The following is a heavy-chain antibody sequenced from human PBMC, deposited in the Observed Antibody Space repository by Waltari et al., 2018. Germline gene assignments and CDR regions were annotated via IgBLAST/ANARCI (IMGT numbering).Heavy chain of an antibody. D-gene: IGHD6-13*01. Sequence: QLHLQESGPGLVKPSETLSLPCTVSGASITGRTYYWGWIRQPPGKGLAWIGSFYYGGSTYYNSSLKSRVTISVDTSKNQFSLKLNSVTAADTAVYYCARLRGVAPPGSAYFHHWGQGTLVSVSS. V-gene: IGHV4-39*01. CDR2: FYYGGST. CDR1: GASITGRTYY. CDR3: ARLRGVAPPGSAYFHH. J-gene: IGHJ1*01.